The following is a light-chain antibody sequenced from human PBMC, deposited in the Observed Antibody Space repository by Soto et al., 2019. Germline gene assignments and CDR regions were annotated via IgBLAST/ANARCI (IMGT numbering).Light chain of an antibody. Sequence: DIQMTQSPSTLSASVGDRVTITCRASQSTSTWLAWYQQKPGKAPQLLIHKASSLLSGVPSRFSGGGTGTEFTHTISSLEPDDFGTYYCQQYNNYWAFGQGTKVEIK. CDR1: QSTSTW. CDR3: QQYNNYWA. CDR2: KAS. J-gene: IGKJ1*01. V-gene: IGKV1-5*03.